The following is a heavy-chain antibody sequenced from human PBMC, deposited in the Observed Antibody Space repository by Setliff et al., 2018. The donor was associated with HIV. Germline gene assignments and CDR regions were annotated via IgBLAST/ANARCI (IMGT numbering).Heavy chain of an antibody. CDR1: GGSISWIASY. V-gene: IGHV4-34*01. J-gene: IGHJ4*02. CDR2: INHSGST. CDR3: ARRGWNGYKSFED. Sequence: SETLSLTCTVSGGSISWIASYWGWIRQPPGKGLEWIGEINHSGSTNCNPSLQSRVTSSVDTSKTQVSLNGRSVTAADTAVYYCARRGWNGYKSFEDWGQGTQVTVSS. D-gene: IGHD1-1*01.